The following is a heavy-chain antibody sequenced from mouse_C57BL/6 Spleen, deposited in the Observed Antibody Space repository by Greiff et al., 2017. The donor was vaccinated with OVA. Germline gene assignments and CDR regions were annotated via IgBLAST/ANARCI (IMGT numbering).Heavy chain of an antibody. CDR2: IYPGDGDT. V-gene: IGHV1-80*01. Sequence: QLQQSGAELVKPGASVKISCKASGYAFSRYWMNWVKQRPGKGLEWIGQIYPGDGDTNYNGKFKGKATLTADKSTSTANMQRSSLTSEDSAVYCCARRYEGFDYWGQGTTLTVSS. J-gene: IGHJ2*01. CDR3: ARRYEGFDY. CDR1: GYAFSRYW. D-gene: IGHD2-3*01.